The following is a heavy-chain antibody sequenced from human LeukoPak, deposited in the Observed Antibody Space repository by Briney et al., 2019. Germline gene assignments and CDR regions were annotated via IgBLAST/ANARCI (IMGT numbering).Heavy chain of an antibody. CDR2: IHPEGNEK. V-gene: IGHV3-7*04. Sequence: GGSLKLSCAVSGFTFSDFWMSWVRQAPGRGLEWVANIHPEGNEKYHVESVKGRFTISRDNAKNSLFLQMNGLRVEDTAVYYCARGDAFSGDHWGQGTLVTVSS. J-gene: IGHJ4*02. CDR3: ARGDAFSGDH. CDR1: GFTFSDFW.